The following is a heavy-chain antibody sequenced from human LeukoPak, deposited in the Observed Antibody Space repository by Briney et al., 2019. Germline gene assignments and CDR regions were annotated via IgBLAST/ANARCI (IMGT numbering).Heavy chain of an antibody. V-gene: IGHV1-69*05. Sequence: SVKVSCKASGYTFTTYYLHWVRQAPGQGLEWMGRIIPIFGTANYAQKFQGRVTITTDESTSTAYMELSSLRSEDTAVYYCAGNDYGELYMDVWGKGTTVTVSS. CDR1: GYTFTTYY. CDR3: AGNDYGELYMDV. J-gene: IGHJ6*03. D-gene: IGHD4-17*01. CDR2: IIPIFGTA.